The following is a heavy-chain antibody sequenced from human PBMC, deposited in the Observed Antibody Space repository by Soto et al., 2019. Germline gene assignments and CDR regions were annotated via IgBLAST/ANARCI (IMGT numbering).Heavy chain of an antibody. V-gene: IGHV1-3*01. D-gene: IGHD1-1*01. CDR2: INAANGNT. J-gene: IGHJ6*02. CDR3: ARLSQLPSGLDV. Sequence: ASVKVSCKASGYIFIAYAMHWVRQAPGQRLEWMGWINAANGNTKYSPKFQGRVPITRDTFASTAYMEVSSLRPEDPAVYSGARLSQLPSGLDVWGQGPTVPVS. CDR1: GYIFIAYA.